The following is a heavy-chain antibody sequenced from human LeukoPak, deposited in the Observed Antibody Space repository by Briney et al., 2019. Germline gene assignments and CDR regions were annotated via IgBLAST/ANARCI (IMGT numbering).Heavy chain of an antibody. J-gene: IGHJ6*02. CDR1: GFTFSSYG. V-gene: IGHV3-30*18. Sequence: GGSLRLSCAASGFTFSSYGMHWVRQAPGKGLEWVAVISYDGSNKYYADSVKGRFTISSDNSKNTLYLQMNSLRAEDTAVYYCAKGTNPYYYYGMDVWGQGTTVTVSS. CDR2: ISYDGSNK. CDR3: AKGTNPYYYYGMDV.